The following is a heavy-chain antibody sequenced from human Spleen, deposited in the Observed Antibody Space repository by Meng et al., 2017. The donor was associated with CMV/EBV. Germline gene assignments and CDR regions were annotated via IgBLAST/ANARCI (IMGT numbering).Heavy chain of an antibody. CDR2: IYYSGNI. CDR1: GASVSSASYY. J-gene: IGHJ6*02. CDR3: ARDRIGYYDILTGDSDLYGMDV. Sequence: SETLSLTCTVSGASVSSASYYRSWIRQPPGKGLEWIGYIYYSGNINYNPSLKSRVTISVDKSKNQFSLKLTSVTAADTAVYYCARDRIGYYDILTGDSDLYGMDVWGQGTTVTVSS. D-gene: IGHD3-9*01. V-gene: IGHV4-61*01.